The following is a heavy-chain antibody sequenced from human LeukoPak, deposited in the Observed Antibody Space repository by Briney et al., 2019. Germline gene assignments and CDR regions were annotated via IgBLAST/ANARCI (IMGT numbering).Heavy chain of an antibody. CDR3: TTEEVDAFDI. CDR1: GFTFSSYA. V-gene: IGHV3-15*01. CDR2: IKSKTDGGTT. J-gene: IGHJ3*02. Sequence: GGSLRLSCAASGFTFSSYAMSWVRQAPGKGLEWVGRIKSKTDGGTTDYAAPVKGRFIISRDDSKNMLYLQMNSLKTEDTAVYYCTTEEVDAFDIWGQGTMVTVSS.